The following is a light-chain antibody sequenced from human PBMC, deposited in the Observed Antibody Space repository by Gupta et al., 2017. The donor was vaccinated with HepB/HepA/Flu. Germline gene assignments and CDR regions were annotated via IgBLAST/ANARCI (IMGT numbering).Light chain of an antibody. Sequence: IVMRQSPATLSVSPGERATLSCRASQCVSSNLAWYQQKPGQAPTNLIYGTSTKATSIPARFSGSGSGTEFTLTISSMQYEDFAVYYCQQYNNWHPFTFGPGTKVDI. CDR2: GTS. J-gene: IGKJ3*01. CDR1: QCVSSN. V-gene: IGKV3-15*01. CDR3: QQYNNWHPFT.